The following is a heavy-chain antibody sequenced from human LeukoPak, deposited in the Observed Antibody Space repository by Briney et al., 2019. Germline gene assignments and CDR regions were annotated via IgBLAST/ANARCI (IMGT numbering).Heavy chain of an antibody. CDR3: ARDEAYAFDM. Sequence: PGGSLRLSCAASGFIFSDYSMNGVRQAPGKALEWISYITSSSNSIQYADSVRGRFTISRDNAKNSLFLQMNSLRDDDTAVYYCARDEAYAFDMWGQGTMVTVSS. V-gene: IGHV3-48*02. CDR2: ITSSSNSI. CDR1: GFIFSDYS. J-gene: IGHJ3*02.